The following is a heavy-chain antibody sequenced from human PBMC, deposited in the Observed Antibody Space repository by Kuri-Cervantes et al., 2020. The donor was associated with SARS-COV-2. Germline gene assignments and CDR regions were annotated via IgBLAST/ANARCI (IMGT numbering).Heavy chain of an antibody. CDR3: ATVGLGRWYFDL. CDR2: FDPEDGET. Sequence: ASVKVSCKASGYTFTSYDINWVRQATGQGLEWMGGFDPEDGETIYAQKFQGRVTMTEDTSTDTAYMELSSLRSEDTAVYYCATVGLGRWYFDLWGRGTLVTVSS. J-gene: IGHJ2*01. V-gene: IGHV1-24*01. CDR1: GYTFTSYD. D-gene: IGHD7-27*01.